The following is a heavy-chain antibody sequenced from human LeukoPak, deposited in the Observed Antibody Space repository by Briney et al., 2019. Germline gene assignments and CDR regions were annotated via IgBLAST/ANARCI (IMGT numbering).Heavy chain of an antibody. J-gene: IGHJ5*02. Sequence: GGSLRLSCAASGFTFSSYDMHRVRQATGKGLEWVSAIGTAGDTYYPGSVKGRFTISRENAKNSLYLQMNSLRAEDTAVYYCARALGYCSSTSCYNWFDPWGQGTLVTVSS. D-gene: IGHD2-2*01. CDR3: ARALGYCSSTSCYNWFDP. CDR2: IGTAGDT. V-gene: IGHV3-13*01. CDR1: GFTFSSYD.